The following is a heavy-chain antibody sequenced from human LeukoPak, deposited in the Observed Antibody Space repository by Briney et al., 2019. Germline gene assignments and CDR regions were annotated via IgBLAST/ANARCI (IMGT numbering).Heavy chain of an antibody. CDR3: ARVSFWGSVAGPVYYFDY. D-gene: IGHD6-19*01. V-gene: IGHV4-59*02. J-gene: IGHJ4*02. CDR2: IYYGGST. CDR1: GFTVSSNY. Sequence: GSLRLSCAASGFTVSSNYMSWIRQPPGKGLEWIGYIYYGGSTNYNPSLKSRVTISVDTSKNQFSLKLSSVTAADTAVYYCARVSFWGSVAGPVYYFDYWGQGTLVTVSS.